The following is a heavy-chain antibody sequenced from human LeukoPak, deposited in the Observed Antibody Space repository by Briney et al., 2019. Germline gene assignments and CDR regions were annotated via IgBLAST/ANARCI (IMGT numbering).Heavy chain of an antibody. Sequence: SETLSLTCTVSGGSISSGDYYWSWIRQPPGKGLEWIGYIYYSGSTYYNPSLKSRVTISVDTSKNQFSLKLSSVTAADTAVYYCATGGSLAAAGDYWGQGTLVTVSS. D-gene: IGHD6-13*01. CDR2: IYYSGST. CDR1: GGSISSGDYY. V-gene: IGHV4-30-4*02. CDR3: ATGGSLAAAGDY. J-gene: IGHJ4*02.